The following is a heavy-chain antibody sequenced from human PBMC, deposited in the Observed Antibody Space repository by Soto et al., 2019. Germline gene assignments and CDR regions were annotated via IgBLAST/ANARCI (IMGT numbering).Heavy chain of an antibody. CDR3: ASYIAAAGMVWFDP. D-gene: IGHD6-13*01. Sequence: ASVKVSCKASGYTFTSYGISWVRQAPGQGLEWMGWISAYNGNTNYAQKLQGRVTMTTDTSTSTAYMELRSLRSDDTAVYYCASYIAAAGMVWFDPWGQGTLVTVSS. V-gene: IGHV1-18*01. CDR1: GYTFTSYG. J-gene: IGHJ5*02. CDR2: ISAYNGNT.